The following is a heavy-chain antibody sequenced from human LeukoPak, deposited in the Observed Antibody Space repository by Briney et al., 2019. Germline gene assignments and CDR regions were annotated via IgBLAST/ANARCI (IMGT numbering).Heavy chain of an antibody. D-gene: IGHD1-14*01. CDR2: ISSDGGRV. V-gene: IGHV3-64*02. J-gene: IGHJ4*02. CDR1: GFTFSSSA. Sequence: PGGSLRLSCAASGFTFSSSAMHWVRQAQGKRLETVSAISSDGGRVYYGDSVKGRFTISRDNSKNTLYLQMGSLRAEDMAVYYCARWVGTQLDFWGQGTLVTVSS. CDR3: ARWVGTQLDF.